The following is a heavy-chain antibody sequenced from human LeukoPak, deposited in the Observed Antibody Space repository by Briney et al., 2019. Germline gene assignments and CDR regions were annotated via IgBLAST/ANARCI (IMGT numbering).Heavy chain of an antibody. CDR2: IYYSGST. CDR3: ARDSSHFD. V-gene: IGHV4-39*07. CDR1: GGSISSYY. J-gene: IGHJ4*02. D-gene: IGHD3-3*02. Sequence: PSETLSLTCTVSGGSISSYYWGWIRQPPGKGLEWIGSIYYSGSTYYNPSLKSRVTISVDTSKNQFSLNLSSVTAADTAVYFCARDSSHFDWGQGTLVTVSS.